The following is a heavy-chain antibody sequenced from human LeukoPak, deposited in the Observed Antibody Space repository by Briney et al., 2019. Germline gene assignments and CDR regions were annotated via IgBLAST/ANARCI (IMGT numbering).Heavy chain of an antibody. J-gene: IGHJ4*02. D-gene: IGHD3-16*02. Sequence: RAGGSLRLSCAASGFMFDDYGMSWVRQAPGKGLEWVSGINWNGGRTGHADSVKGRFTISRDNAKNSLYLQMNSLSDEDTAVYYCARAGGISGDYFDYWGQGTLVTVSS. CDR2: INWNGGRT. CDR1: GFMFDDYG. CDR3: ARAGGISGDYFDY. V-gene: IGHV3-20*04.